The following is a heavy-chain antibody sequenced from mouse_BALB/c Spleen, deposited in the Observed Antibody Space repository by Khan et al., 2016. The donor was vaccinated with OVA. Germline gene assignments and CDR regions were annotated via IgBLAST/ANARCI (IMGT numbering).Heavy chain of an antibody. CDR1: GFSLSTSGMG. D-gene: IGHD1-1*01. Sequence: QVTLKESGPGILQPSQTLSLTCSFSGFSLSTSGMGVSWIRQPSGKGLEWLAPIYWDDDKRHNPSLKSRLTISKDTSTNPAILKITSFDTADTATYYCVRRVYYDGSVYFDFWGQGTTLTVSS. J-gene: IGHJ2*01. V-gene: IGHV8-12*01. CDR2: IYWDDDK. CDR3: VRRVYYDGSVYFDF.